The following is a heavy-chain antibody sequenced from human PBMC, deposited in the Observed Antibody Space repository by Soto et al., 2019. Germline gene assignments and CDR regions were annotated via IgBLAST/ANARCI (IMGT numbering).Heavy chain of an antibody. CDR3: ARVPMYYYGSGSKNYFDS. Sequence: SETMSVTCTVAGGSISSYYWSWILKPPGKGLEWIGYIYYSGSTNYNPSLKSRVTISVDTSKTQISLDLSSVTATDTAVYYCARVPMYYYGSGSKNYFDSWGQGTLVTVSS. D-gene: IGHD3-10*01. CDR2: IYYSGST. V-gene: IGHV4-59*01. J-gene: IGHJ4*02. CDR1: GGSISSYY.